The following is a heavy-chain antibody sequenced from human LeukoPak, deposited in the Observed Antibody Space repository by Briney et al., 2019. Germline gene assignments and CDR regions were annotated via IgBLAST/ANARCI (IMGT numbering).Heavy chain of an antibody. CDR1: GFTFSSYA. V-gene: IGHV3-23*01. CDR3: AKDDSSGYYPQYYFDY. Sequence: GGSLRLSCAASGFTFSSYAMSWVRQAPGKGLEWVSAISGSGGSTYYADSVEGRFTISRDNSKNTLYLQMNSLRAEDTAVYYCAKDDSSGYYPQYYFDYWGQGTLVTVSS. CDR2: ISGSGGST. D-gene: IGHD3-22*01. J-gene: IGHJ4*02.